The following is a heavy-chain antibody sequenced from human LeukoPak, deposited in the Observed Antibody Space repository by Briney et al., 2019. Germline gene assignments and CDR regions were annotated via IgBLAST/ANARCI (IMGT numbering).Heavy chain of an antibody. J-gene: IGHJ4*02. Sequence: GGSLRLSCTTSGFTVTNYWMHWVRQAPGEGLVWVSRINSDGSNTNYAGSVKGRFTISRDNARNTLYLQMNSLRAEDTAVYYCAGGLSDYYYTVGYWGQGTLVTVSS. D-gene: IGHD3-22*01. CDR2: INSDGSNT. V-gene: IGHV3-74*01. CDR3: AGGLSDYYYTVGY. CDR1: GFTVTNYW.